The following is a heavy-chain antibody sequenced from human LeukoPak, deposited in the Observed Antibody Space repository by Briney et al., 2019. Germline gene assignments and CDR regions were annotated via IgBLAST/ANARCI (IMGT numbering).Heavy chain of an antibody. Sequence: PGGSLRLSCAASGFTFSSYAMSWVRQAPGKGLEWVSAISGSGGSTYYADSVKGRFTISRDNSKNTLSLQMNSLRAEDTAIYYCATERYCSTTSCGLDYWGQGTLVTVSS. CDR1: GFTFSSYA. J-gene: IGHJ4*02. CDR2: ISGSGGST. CDR3: ATERYCSTTSCGLDY. V-gene: IGHV3-23*01. D-gene: IGHD2-2*01.